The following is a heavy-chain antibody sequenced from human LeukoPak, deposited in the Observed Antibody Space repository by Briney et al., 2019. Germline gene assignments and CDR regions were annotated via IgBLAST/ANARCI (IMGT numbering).Heavy chain of an antibody. CDR2: IYYSGST. V-gene: IGHV4-59*01. CDR3: ARDVGAGTDY. Sequence: SETLSLACTVSGGSISSYFWSWIRQPPGKGLEWIGYIYYSGSTNYNPSLKSRVTISVDTSKNQFSLKLSSVTAADTAVYYCARDVGAGTDYWGQGILVTVSS. J-gene: IGHJ4*02. CDR1: GGSISSYF.